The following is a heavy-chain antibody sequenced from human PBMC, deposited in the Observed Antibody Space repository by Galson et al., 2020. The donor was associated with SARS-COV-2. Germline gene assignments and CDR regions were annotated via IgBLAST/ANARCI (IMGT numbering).Heavy chain of an antibody. CDR3: ASATGSTMVYCDH. CDR1: GGSITDSY. V-gene: IGHV4-59*01. Sequence: SETLSLTCAVSGGSITDSYWSWIRQPPGKGLEWIGYTYYIGSTKYTNYNPSLQSRVSISADTCKNLFSLKLNSVTAADMAVYYCASATGSTMVYCDHWGQGTLGTVCS. J-gene: IGHJ4*02. CDR2: TYYIGSTKYT. D-gene: IGHD3-10*01.